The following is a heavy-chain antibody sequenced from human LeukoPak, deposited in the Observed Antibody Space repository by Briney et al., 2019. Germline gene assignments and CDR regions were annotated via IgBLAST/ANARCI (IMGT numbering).Heavy chain of an antibody. CDR1: GGTFSSFA. CDR3: AREPRVGESTSNF. D-gene: IGHD3-16*01. V-gene: IGHV1-69*13. CDR2: IIPTSSVP. J-gene: IGHJ4*02. Sequence: GASVKVSCKASGGTFSSFAIGWVRQAPGQGLEWMGGIIPTSSVPNYAQKFRDRLTISADESARTAYLELSSLTSDDTAVYYRAREPRVGESTSNFWGQGTLVTVSS.